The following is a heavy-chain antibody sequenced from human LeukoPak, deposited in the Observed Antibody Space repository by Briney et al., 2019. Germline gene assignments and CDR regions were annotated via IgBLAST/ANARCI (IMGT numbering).Heavy chain of an antibody. CDR1: GGTFISYA. CDR2: IIPTFGTA. J-gene: IGHJ4*02. V-gene: IGHV1-69*06. D-gene: IGHD5-24*01. CDR3: AGGPPEMATTH. Sequence: GASVKVSCKASGGTFISYAISWVRQAPGQGLEWMGGIIPTFGTANYAQKFQGRVTITADKSTSTAYMELSSLRSEDTAVYYCAGGPPEMATTHWGQGTLVTVSS.